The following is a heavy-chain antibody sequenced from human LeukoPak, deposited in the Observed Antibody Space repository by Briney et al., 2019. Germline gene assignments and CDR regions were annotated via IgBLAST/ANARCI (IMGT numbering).Heavy chain of an antibody. CDR3: ARVRDSAGNYYYYGMDV. D-gene: IGHD6-19*01. CDR2: INPNSGGT. V-gene: IGHV1-2*02. J-gene: IGHJ6*02. CDR1: GYTFTGYY. Sequence: ASVKVSCKASGYTFTGYYMHWVRQAPGQGLEWMGWINPNSGGTNYAQKFQGRVTMTRDTSISTAYMELSRLRPDDTAVYYCARVRDSAGNYYYYGMDVWGQGTTVTVSS.